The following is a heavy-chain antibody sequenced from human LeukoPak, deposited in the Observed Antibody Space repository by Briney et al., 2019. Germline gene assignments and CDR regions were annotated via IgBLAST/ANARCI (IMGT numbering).Heavy chain of an antibody. CDR3: ARDLNSSGYYGYYYYYGMDV. Sequence: PGASVKVSCKASGGTFSSYAISWVRQAPGQGLEWMGGIIPIFGTANYAQKFQGRVTITADESTSTAYMELSSLRSEDTAVYYCARDLNSSGYYGYYYYYGMDVWGQGTTVTVSS. J-gene: IGHJ6*02. V-gene: IGHV1-69*13. D-gene: IGHD3-22*01. CDR2: IIPIFGTA. CDR1: GGTFSSYA.